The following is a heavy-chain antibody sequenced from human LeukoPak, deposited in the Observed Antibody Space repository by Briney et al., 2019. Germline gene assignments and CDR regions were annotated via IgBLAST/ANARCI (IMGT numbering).Heavy chain of an antibody. D-gene: IGHD3-10*01. CDR2: ISSSGDTI. CDR1: GSPFSDYY. Sequence: PGGSLRLSCAASGSPFSDYYMSWIRQAPGKGLEWVSYISSSGDTIYYADSVKGRFTISRDNAKNSVHLQMNSLRAEDTAVYYCARVVHYGSGPAVGWGQGTLITVSS. V-gene: IGHV3-11*01. CDR3: ARVVHYGSGPAVG. J-gene: IGHJ4*02.